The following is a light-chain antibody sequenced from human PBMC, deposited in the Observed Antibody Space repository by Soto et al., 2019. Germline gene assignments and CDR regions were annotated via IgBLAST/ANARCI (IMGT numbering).Light chain of an antibody. CDR2: EAS. Sequence: DIQMTQSPATLSASVGDSVTITCRASQSISNWLAWYQLKPGKAPKLLIHEASNLQSGVPSTFSGSGSGTDFTLTITSLQPEYFATYYCQQYKSYWTFGQGTRVELK. J-gene: IGKJ2*01. CDR1: QSISNW. V-gene: IGKV1-5*03. CDR3: QQYKSYWT.